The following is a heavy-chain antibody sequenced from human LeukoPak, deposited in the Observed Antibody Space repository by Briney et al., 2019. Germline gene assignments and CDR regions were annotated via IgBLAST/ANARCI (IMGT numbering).Heavy chain of an antibody. J-gene: IGHJ4*02. V-gene: IGHV3-74*01. CDR3: AKATYYYDSSGYYYAPWFDY. Sequence: GGSLRLSCAASGFTFSSYWMHWVRQAPGKGLVWVSRINSDGSSTSYADSVKGRFTISRDNAKNTLYLQMNSLRAEDTAVYYCAKATYYYDSSGYYYAPWFDYWGQGTLVTVSS. D-gene: IGHD3-22*01. CDR2: INSDGSST. CDR1: GFTFSSYW.